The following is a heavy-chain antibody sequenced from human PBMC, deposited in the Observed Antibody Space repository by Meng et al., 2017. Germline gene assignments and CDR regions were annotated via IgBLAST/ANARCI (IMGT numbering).Heavy chain of an antibody. D-gene: IGHD6-19*01. Sequence: QVQVGESGGGVVQPGRALRLSCAASGFTFSSYGMHWVRQAPGKGLEWVAVIWYDGSNKYYADSVKGRFTISRDNSKNTLYLQMNSLRAEDTAMYYCARVVYSSGWSFDYWGQGTLVTVSS. CDR1: GFTFSSYG. CDR3: ARVVYSSGWSFDY. J-gene: IGHJ4*02. V-gene: IGHV3-33*01. CDR2: IWYDGSNK.